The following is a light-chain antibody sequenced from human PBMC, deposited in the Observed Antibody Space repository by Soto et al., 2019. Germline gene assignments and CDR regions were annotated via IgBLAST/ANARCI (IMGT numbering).Light chain of an antibody. CDR1: NSDVGGYNY. Sequence: QSVLTQPASVSGSPGQSITISCTGTNSDVGGYNYVSWYQQHPGKAPKLMIYDVTNRPSGVSNRFSGSKSGNTASLTISGLQAEDEADYYCSSYTSSSTLVFAGGTQLTVL. V-gene: IGLV2-14*03. CDR2: DVT. CDR3: SSYTSSSTLV. J-gene: IGLJ2*01.